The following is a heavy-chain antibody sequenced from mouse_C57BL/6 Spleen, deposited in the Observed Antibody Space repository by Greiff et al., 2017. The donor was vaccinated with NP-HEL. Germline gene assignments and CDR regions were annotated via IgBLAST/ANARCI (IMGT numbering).Heavy chain of an antibody. CDR2: IDPETGGT. J-gene: IGHJ3*01. Sequence: QVQLQQSGAELVRPGASVTLSCKASGYTFTDYEMHWVKQTPVHGLEWIGAIDPETGGTAYNQKFKGKAILTADKSSSTAYMELRSLTSEDSAVYYCTREGLRGSQFAYWGQGTLVTVSA. D-gene: IGHD1-1*01. CDR3: TREGLRGSQFAY. V-gene: IGHV1-15*01. CDR1: GYTFTDYE.